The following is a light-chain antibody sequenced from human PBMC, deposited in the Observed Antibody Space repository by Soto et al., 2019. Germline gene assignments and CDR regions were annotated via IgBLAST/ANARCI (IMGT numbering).Light chain of an antibody. Sequence: EIVMTQSPATLSVSPGERATLSCRASQSVSSNLAWYQQKPGQAPRLLIYGASTRATGIPASFSGTGSGTEFTLTISSLQSEEWAVYDGQQYNNWPLTFGQGTRLEI. CDR3: QQYNNWPLT. J-gene: IGKJ5*01. V-gene: IGKV3-15*01. CDR2: GAS. CDR1: QSVSSN.